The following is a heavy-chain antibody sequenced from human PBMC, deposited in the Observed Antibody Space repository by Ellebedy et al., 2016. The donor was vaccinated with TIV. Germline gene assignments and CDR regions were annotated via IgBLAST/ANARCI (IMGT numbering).Heavy chain of an antibody. J-gene: IGHJ5*02. CDR3: ARRGSYGDYAVQVNSWFDT. V-gene: IGHV3-7*01. CDR1: GFSFRSYW. D-gene: IGHD4-17*01. Sequence: GESLKISCAATGFSFRSYWMSWVRQAPGKGLEWVANIYHDGSDQYYADSVKGRFTISRDNANKSLFRQMNSLRVDDTAVYYCARRGSYGDYAVQVNSWFDTWGQGTLVSVSS. CDR2: IYHDGSDQ.